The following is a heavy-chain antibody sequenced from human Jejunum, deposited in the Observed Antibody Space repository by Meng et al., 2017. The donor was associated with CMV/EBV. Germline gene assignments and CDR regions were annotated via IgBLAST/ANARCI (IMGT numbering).Heavy chain of an antibody. D-gene: IGHD2-8*01. Sequence: EGRGVGSGGGLVQPGGSLSLSCAASGFSVSSNYMSWVRQAPGKGLECVSISDPTGYTYYADSVKGRFSISSDSSRNTLYIEMNSLRVEDTAVYYCARGMYFSPWGQGTLVTVSS. CDR1: GFSVSSNY. CDR2: SDPTGYT. V-gene: IGHV3-66*01. CDR3: ARGMYFSP. J-gene: IGHJ5*02.